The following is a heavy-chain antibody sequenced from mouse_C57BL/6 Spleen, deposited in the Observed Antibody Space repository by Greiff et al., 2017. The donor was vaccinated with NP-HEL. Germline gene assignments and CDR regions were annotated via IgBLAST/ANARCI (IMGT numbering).Heavy chain of an antibody. CDR1: GYTFTDYY. V-gene: IGHV1-26*01. CDR3: ARVRWLLGVYYYAMDY. Sequence: VQLQQSGPELVKPGASVKISCKASGYTFTDYYMNWVKQSHGKSLEWIGDINPNNGGTSYNQKFKGKATLTVDKSSSTAYMELRSLTSEDSAVYYCARVRWLLGVYYYAMDYWGQGTSVTVSS. CDR2: INPNNGGT. J-gene: IGHJ4*01. D-gene: IGHD2-3*01.